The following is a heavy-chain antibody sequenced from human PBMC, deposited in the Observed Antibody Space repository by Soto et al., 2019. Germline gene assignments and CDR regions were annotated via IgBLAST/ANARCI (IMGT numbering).Heavy chain of an antibody. CDR3: ARENYYGGHVIGSLDL. CDR1: GFTFSTYA. Sequence: QVQLVESGGGVGQPGRSLRLSCTASGFTFSTYAMQWVRQAPGKGLEWVAVVSSEGGIQFYADSVKGRFTISRDNSKNSLYLQMSSLTAEDAAIYYCARENYYGGHVIGSLDLWGRGTLVSVSS. V-gene: IGHV3-30-3*01. CDR2: VSSEGGIQ. J-gene: IGHJ2*01. D-gene: IGHD3-22*01.